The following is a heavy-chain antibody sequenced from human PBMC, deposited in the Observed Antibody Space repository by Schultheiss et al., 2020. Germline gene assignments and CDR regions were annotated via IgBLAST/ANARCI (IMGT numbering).Heavy chain of an antibody. CDR1: GVSISSSSYY. V-gene: IGHV4-39*01. CDR3: ARAYYDFGSGYYGRVGWYYGMDV. Sequence: SETLSLTCTVSGVSISSSSYYWGWIRQPPGKGLEWIGSIYYSGSTYYNPSLKSRVTISVDTSKNQFSLKLSSVTAADTAVYYCARAYYDFGSGYYGRVGWYYGMDVWGQGTMVTVSS. CDR2: IYYSGST. D-gene: IGHD3-3*01. J-gene: IGHJ6*02.